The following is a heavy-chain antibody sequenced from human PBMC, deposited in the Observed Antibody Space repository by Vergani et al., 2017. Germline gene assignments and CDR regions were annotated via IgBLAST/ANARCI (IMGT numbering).Heavy chain of an antibody. D-gene: IGHD2-2*01. Sequence: QVQLHQWGAGLLKPSETLSLTCAVYGGSFSGYYWSWIRQPPGKGLEWIGEINHSGSTNYNPSLKSRVTISVDTSKNQFSLKLSSVTAADTAVYYCAGGQVVPAAKRHYYYYGMDVWGQGTTVTVSS. CDR1: GGSFSGYY. V-gene: IGHV4-34*01. CDR2: INHSGST. CDR3: AGGQVVPAAKRHYYYYGMDV. J-gene: IGHJ6*02.